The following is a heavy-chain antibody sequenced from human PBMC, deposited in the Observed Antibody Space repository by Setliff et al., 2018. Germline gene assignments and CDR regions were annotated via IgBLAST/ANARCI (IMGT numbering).Heavy chain of an antibody. Sequence: ASETLSLTCTVSGASISSYYWSWVRQAPGKGLEWVSDINRNGGRIGYADPVKGRFTISRDNAKNSLYLQMNSLGAEDTALYYCARAHRYFSDTSGYFYDQGRSAFDVWGQGTMVTVSS. CDR3: ARAHRYFSDTSGYFYDQGRSAFDV. CDR2: INRNGGRI. V-gene: IGHV3-20*04. J-gene: IGHJ3*01. CDR1: GASISSYY. D-gene: IGHD3-22*01.